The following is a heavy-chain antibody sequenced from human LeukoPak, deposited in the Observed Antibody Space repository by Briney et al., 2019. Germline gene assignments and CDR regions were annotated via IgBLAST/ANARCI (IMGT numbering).Heavy chain of an antibody. D-gene: IGHD6-13*01. CDR1: GGSISSGGYS. J-gene: IGHJ4*02. V-gene: IGHV4-30-2*01. Sequence: PSETLSLTCAVSGGSISSGGYSWSWIRQPPGKGLEWIGYIYHSGSTYYNPSLKSRVTISVDRSKNQFSLKLSSVTAADTAVYYCARGKQQLARGPYYFDYWGQGTLVTVSS. CDR3: ARGKQQLARGPYYFDY. CDR2: IYHSGST.